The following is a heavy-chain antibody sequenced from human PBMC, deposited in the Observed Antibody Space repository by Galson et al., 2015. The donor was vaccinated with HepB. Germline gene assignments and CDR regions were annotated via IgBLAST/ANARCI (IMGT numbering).Heavy chain of an antibody. Sequence: SLRLSCAASGLAFRENGMHWVRQAPGKGLEWVAVISYDGSNKEYADSVKGRFIISRDNSKNTVYLQMNSLRTEDTAVYFCANEGQWLKAHFDYWGQGTRVIVSS. J-gene: IGHJ4*02. CDR1: GLAFRENG. CDR2: ISYDGSNK. D-gene: IGHD6-19*01. CDR3: ANEGQWLKAHFDY. V-gene: IGHV3-30*18.